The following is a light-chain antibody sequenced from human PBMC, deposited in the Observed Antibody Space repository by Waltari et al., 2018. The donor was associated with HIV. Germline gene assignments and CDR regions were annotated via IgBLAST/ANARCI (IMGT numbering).Light chain of an antibody. J-gene: IGLJ2*01. CDR1: SSALGCCNY. CDR2: DVR. Sequence: ALTQPRSVSGPPGQSFTIPCPGTSSALGCCNYVAWYQQHPGKAPKLIIYDVRKRPSGVPDRFSCSSCGNTASLTISVLQAEDEADYYCCSYAGSYGVVFGGGTKLTVL. CDR3: CSYAGSYGVV. V-gene: IGLV2-11*01.